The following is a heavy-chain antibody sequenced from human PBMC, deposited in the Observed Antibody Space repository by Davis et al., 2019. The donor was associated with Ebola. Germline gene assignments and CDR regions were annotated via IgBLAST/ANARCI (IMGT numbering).Heavy chain of an antibody. CDR2: ISYDGSNK. J-gene: IGHJ4*02. CDR1: GFTFSSYA. V-gene: IGHV3-30-3*01. CDR3: ARDGQWLGPGLSSFDY. D-gene: IGHD6-19*01. Sequence: GESLKISCAASGFTFSSYAMHWVRQAPGKGLEWVAVISYDGSNKYYADSVKGRFTISRDNSKNTLYLQMNSLRAEDTAVYYCARDGQWLGPGLSSFDYWGQGTLVTVSS.